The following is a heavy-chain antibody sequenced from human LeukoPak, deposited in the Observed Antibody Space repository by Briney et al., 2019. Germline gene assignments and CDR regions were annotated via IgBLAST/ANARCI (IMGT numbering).Heavy chain of an antibody. CDR1: GFTFSIYA. D-gene: IGHD3-22*01. CDR3: AKSPSSGYYFGYFQH. V-gene: IGHV3-23*01. CDR2: ISGSGGST. J-gene: IGHJ1*01. Sequence: QTGGSLRLSCAPAGFTFSIYAMRWVRQAPGRGLGWVSAISGSGGSTYYADSVKGRFTISRDNSKNTPYLQMTSLRAEDTAVYYCAKSPSSGYYFGYFQHWGQGTLVTVSS.